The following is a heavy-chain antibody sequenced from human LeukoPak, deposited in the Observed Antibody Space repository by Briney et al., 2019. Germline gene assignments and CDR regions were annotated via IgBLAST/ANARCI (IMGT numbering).Heavy chain of an antibody. J-gene: IGHJ4*02. CDR1: GGSLSGYY. CDR2: INHSGST. CDR3: ARLGYYGSGSRDY. V-gene: IGHV4-34*01. Sequence: SETLSLTCAVYGGSLSGYYWSWIRQPPGKGLEWIGEINHSGSTNYNPSLKSRVTISVDTSKNQFSLKLSSVTAADTAVYYCARLGYYGSGSRDYWGQGTLVTVSS. D-gene: IGHD3-10*01.